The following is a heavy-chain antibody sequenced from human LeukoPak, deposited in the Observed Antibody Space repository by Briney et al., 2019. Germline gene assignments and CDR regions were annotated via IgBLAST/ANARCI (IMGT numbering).Heavy chain of an antibody. CDR3: VRDRELNY. Sequence: SETLSLTCTVSGGSISIYYWSWIRQPPGKGLEWIGYIYNSGSTYYNPSLKSRVTISVDTSKDQFSLRLSSVTAADAAVYYCVRDRELNYWGQGTLVTVSS. J-gene: IGHJ4*02. V-gene: IGHV4-59*01. CDR2: IYNSGST. D-gene: IGHD1-26*01. CDR1: GGSISIYY.